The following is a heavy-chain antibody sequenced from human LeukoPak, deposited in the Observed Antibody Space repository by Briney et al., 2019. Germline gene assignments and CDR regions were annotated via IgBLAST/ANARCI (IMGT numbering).Heavy chain of an antibody. CDR3: ARVVYSSSPSRGYFDY. CDR1: GYTLTELS. D-gene: IGHD6-6*01. Sequence: SVKVSCKVSGYTLTELSMHWVRQAPGKGLEWMGGFDPEDGETIYAQKFQGRVTITADESTSTAYMELSSLRSEDTAVYYCARVVYSSSPSRGYFDYWGQGTLVTVSS. V-gene: IGHV1-24*01. CDR2: FDPEDGET. J-gene: IGHJ4*02.